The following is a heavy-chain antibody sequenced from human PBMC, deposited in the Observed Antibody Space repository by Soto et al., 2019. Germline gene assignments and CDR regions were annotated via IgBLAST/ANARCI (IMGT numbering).Heavy chain of an antibody. D-gene: IGHD2-15*01. CDR2: IYSGGST. Sequence: GGSLRLSCAASGFTVSSNYMSWVRQAPGKGLEWVSVIYSGGSTYYADSVKGRFTISRDNSKNTLYLQMNSLRAEDTAVYYCASCSGGSCENVYYYYYMDVWGKGTTVTVSS. CDR3: ASCSGGSCENVYYYYYMDV. J-gene: IGHJ6*03. CDR1: GFTVSSNY. V-gene: IGHV3-66*01.